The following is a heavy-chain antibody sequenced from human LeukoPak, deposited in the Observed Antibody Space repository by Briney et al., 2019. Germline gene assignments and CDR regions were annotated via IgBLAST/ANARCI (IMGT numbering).Heavy chain of an antibody. J-gene: IGHJ4*02. D-gene: IGHD6-13*01. V-gene: IGHV4-34*01. CDR1: GGSFSGYY. Sequence: PSETLSLTCAVYGGSFSGYYWSWIRQPPGKGLEWIGEINHSGSTNYNPSLKSRVTISVDTSKNQFSLKLSSVTAADTAVYYRARAAAGTLDYWGQGTLVTVSS. CDR2: INHSGST. CDR3: ARAAAGTLDY.